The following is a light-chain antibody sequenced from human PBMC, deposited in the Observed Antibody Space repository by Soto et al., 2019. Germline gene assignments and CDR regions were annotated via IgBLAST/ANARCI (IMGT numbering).Light chain of an antibody. V-gene: IGLV2-14*01. J-gene: IGLJ2*01. CDR2: EVR. Sequence: QSVLTQPASVSGSPGQSITISCTGTNSDVGGFNYVSWYQQHPGKAPKLVIYEVRNRPSGVSNRFSGSKSGNTASLTISGLQAEDEADYYCSSYRSGGTAVFGGGTQLTVL. CDR3: SSYRSGGTAV. CDR1: NSDVGGFNY.